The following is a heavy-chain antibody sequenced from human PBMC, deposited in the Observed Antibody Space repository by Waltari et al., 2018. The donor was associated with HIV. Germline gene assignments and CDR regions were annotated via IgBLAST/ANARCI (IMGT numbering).Heavy chain of an antibody. D-gene: IGHD2-15*01. J-gene: IGHJ3*02. CDR2: IIPIFGTG. V-gene: IGHV1-69*01. Sequence: QVQLVQSGAEVKKPGSSVKVSCKASGGTFSSYAISWVRQAPGQGLEWMGGIIPIFGTGNYAQKFQGRVTITADESTSTAYMELSSLRSEDTAVYYCARSYCSGGSCYRSFDIWGQGTMVTVSS. CDR3: ARSYCSGGSCYRSFDI. CDR1: GGTFSSYA.